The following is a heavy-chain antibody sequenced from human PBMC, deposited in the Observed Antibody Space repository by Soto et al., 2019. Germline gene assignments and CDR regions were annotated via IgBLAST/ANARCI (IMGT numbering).Heavy chain of an antibody. D-gene: IGHD6-6*01. CDR3: ARDLSIAARPQLIDY. CDR2: INPSGGST. Sequence: VASVKVSCKASGGTFSSYAISWVRQAPGQGLEWMGGINPSGGSTSYAQKFQGRVTMTRDTSTSTVYMELSSLRSEDTAVYYCARDLSIAARPQLIDYWGQGTLVTVSS. V-gene: IGHV1-46*01. CDR1: GGTFSSYA. J-gene: IGHJ4*02.